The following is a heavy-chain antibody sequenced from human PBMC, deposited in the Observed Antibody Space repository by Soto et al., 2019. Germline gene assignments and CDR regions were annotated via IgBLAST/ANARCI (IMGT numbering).Heavy chain of an antibody. Sequence: GGSLRLSCAASGFTFSSYAMSWVRQAPGKGLEWVSAISGSGGSTYYADSVKGRFTISRDNSKNTLYLQMNSLRAEDTAVYYCARDQDTAMVTSGFDYWGQGTLVTVSS. CDR2: ISGSGGST. D-gene: IGHD5-18*01. V-gene: IGHV3-23*01. CDR3: ARDQDTAMVTSGFDY. CDR1: GFTFSSYA. J-gene: IGHJ4*02.